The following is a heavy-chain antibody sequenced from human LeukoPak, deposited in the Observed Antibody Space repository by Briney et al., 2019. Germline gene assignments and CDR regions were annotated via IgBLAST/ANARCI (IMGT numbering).Heavy chain of an antibody. Sequence: PGGSLRLSCAASGFTFSSYAMHWVRQAPGKGLEWVAVISYDGSNKYYADSVKGRFTISRDNSKNTLYLQMNSLRAEDTAVYYCARDPANTPTAFDYWGQGTLDTVSS. CDR3: ARDPANTPTAFDY. V-gene: IGHV3-30-3*01. J-gene: IGHJ4*02. CDR2: ISYDGSNK. CDR1: GFTFSSYA. D-gene: IGHD3-16*01.